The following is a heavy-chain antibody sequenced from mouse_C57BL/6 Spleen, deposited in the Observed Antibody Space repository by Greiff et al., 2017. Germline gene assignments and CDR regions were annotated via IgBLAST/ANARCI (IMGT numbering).Heavy chain of an antibody. V-gene: IGHV1-80*01. D-gene: IGHD2-3*01. CDR1: GYAFSSYW. J-gene: IGHJ4*01. CDR3: ACYDGYYADAMDY. CDR2: IYPGAGDT. Sequence: VQLQQSGAELVKPGASVKISCKASGYAFSSYWMNWVKQRPGKGLEWIGQIYPGAGDTHYNGKFKGKATLTADKSSSTAYMQLSSLTSEDSAVYFCACYDGYYADAMDYWGQGTSVTVSS.